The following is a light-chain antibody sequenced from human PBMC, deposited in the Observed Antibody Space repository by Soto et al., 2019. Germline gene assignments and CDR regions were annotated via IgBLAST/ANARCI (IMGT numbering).Light chain of an antibody. CDR3: QSYDSSLSGFYV. CDR1: SSNIGAGYD. J-gene: IGLJ1*01. Sequence: QSVLTQPPSVSGAPGQGGTISRTGSSSNIGAGYDVHWYQQLPGTAPKLLIYGNSNRPSGVPDRFSGSKSGTSASLAITGLQAEDEADYYCQSYDSSLSGFYVFGTGTKVTVL. V-gene: IGLV1-40*01. CDR2: GNS.